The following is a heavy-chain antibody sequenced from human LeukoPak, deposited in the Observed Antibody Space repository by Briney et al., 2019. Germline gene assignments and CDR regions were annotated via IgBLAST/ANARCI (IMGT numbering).Heavy chain of an antibody. D-gene: IGHD6-13*01. J-gene: IGHJ4*02. V-gene: IGHV4-4*07. CDR2: IYTGGST. CDR1: GGSISNYY. Sequence: SETLSLTCTVSGGSISNYYWSWIRQPAGKGLEWIGRIYTGGSTNYNPPLKSRVPMSVDTSKNQFSLKVSSVTAADTAVYYCARGGGTSWLDYWGQGTLVIVSS. CDR3: ARGGGTSWLDY.